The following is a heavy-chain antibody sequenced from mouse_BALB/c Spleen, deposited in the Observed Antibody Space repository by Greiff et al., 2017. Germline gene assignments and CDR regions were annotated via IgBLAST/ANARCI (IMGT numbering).Heavy chain of an antibody. CDR1: GYTFTSYW. V-gene: IGHV1-87*01. J-gene: IGHJ4*01. CDR2: IYPGDGDT. Sequence: QVQLQQSGAELARPGASVKLSCKASGYTFTSYWMQWVKQRPGQGLEWIGAIYPGDGDTRYTQKFKGKATLTADKSSSTAYMQLSSLASEDSAVYYCARDTATYAMDYWGQGTSVTVSS. CDR3: ARDTATYAMDY. D-gene: IGHD1-2*01.